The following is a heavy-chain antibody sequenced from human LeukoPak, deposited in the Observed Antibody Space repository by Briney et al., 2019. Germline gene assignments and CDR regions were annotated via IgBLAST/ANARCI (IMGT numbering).Heavy chain of an antibody. D-gene: IGHD3-10*01. CDR3: TRQLGGSGSH. J-gene: IGHJ4*02. V-gene: IGHV3-7*01. CDR1: GFAFSGYW. CDR2: IKEDGSEI. Sequence: GGSLRLSCAASGFAFSGYWMSWVRQAPGKGLEWVANIKEDGSEIYYVDSVKGRFTISRDNTKNSVYLQMNSLRAEDTAVYYCTRQLGGSGSHWGQGTLVTVSS.